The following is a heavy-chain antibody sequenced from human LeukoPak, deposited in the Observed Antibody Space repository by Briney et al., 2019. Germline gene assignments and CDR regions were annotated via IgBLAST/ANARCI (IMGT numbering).Heavy chain of an antibody. J-gene: IGHJ5*02. CDR2: INPNSGGT. Sequence: GASVKVSCKASGYTFTGYYMRWVRQAPGQGLEWMGWINPNSGGTNYAQKFQGRVTMTRDTSISTAYMELSRLRSDDTAVYYCARDADCSSTSCYGGLRNWFDPWGQGTLVTVSS. CDR3: ARDADCSSTSCYGGLRNWFDP. V-gene: IGHV1-2*02. CDR1: GYTFTGYY. D-gene: IGHD2-2*01.